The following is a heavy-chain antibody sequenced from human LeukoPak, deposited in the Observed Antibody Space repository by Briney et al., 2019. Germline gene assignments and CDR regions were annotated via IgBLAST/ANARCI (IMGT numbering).Heavy chain of an antibody. Sequence: PGGSLRLSCAASGFTFSSYAMSWVRQAPGKGPEWVSAISVTGSSTYYADSVEGRFTLSRDNSKNTLYLQMNSLTAEDTAVYYCAKGAAVAGTLLDYWGQGTLVSVSS. D-gene: IGHD6-19*01. CDR2: ISVTGSST. V-gene: IGHV3-23*01. CDR3: AKGAAVAGTLLDY. J-gene: IGHJ4*02. CDR1: GFTFSSYA.